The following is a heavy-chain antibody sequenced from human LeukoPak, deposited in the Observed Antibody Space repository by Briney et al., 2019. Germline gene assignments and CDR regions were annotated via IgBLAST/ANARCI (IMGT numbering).Heavy chain of an antibody. CDR3: ARLRGIVVVPAAPSYYYYMDV. Sequence: SETLSLTCTVSGGSISSSSYYWGWIRQPPGKGLEWIGSIYYSGSTYYNPSLKSRVTISVDTSKNQFSLKLRSVTAADTAMYYCARLRGIVVVPAAPSYYYYMDVWGKGTTVTVSS. CDR1: GGSISSSSYY. D-gene: IGHD2-2*01. J-gene: IGHJ6*03. CDR2: IYYSGST. V-gene: IGHV4-39*07.